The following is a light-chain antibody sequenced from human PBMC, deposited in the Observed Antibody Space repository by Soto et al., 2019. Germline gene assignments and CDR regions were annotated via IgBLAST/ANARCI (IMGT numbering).Light chain of an antibody. CDR3: QQSFSTPPT. CDR1: QGISSD. J-gene: IGKJ1*01. CDR2: AAS. Sequence: DIQLTQSPSFLSASVRDRVTISCRASQGISSDLAWYQQKPGRAPKLLIFAASTLQSGVPSRFSGSGSGTEFTLTISSLQPEDFASYYCQQSFSTPPTFGQGTKVDIK. V-gene: IGKV1-9*01.